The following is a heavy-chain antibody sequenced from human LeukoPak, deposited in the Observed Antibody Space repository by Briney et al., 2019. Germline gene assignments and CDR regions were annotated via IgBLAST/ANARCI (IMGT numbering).Heavy chain of an antibody. Sequence: GVSLRLSCAASGFTFSDYYMSWIRQAPGKGLEWVSYISSSGSTIYYADSVKGRFTISRDKAKRSVYLQMTSLRDEDTAVYYCTRGSSNWLHSFENWGQGALVTVSS. CDR3: TRGSSNWLHSFEN. CDR2: ISSSGSTI. J-gene: IGHJ4*02. V-gene: IGHV3-11*01. D-gene: IGHD6-13*01. CDR1: GFTFSDYY.